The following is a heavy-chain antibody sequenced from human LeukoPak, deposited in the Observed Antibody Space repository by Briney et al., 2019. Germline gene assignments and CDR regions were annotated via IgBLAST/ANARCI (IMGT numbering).Heavy chain of an antibody. CDR3: ARKRFSGFVVVPADARSSRYNWFDP. CDR2: IIPIFGTA. D-gene: IGHD2-2*01. CDR1: GGTFSGYA. V-gene: IGHV1-69*13. J-gene: IGHJ5*02. Sequence: ASVKVSCKASGGTFSGYAISWVRQAPGQGLEWMGGIIPIFGTANYAQKFQGRVTITADESTSTAYMELSSLRSEDTAVYYCARKRFSGFVVVPADARSSRYNWFDPWGQGTLVTVSS.